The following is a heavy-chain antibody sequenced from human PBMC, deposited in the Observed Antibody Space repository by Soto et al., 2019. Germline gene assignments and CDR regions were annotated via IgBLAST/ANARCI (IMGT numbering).Heavy chain of an antibody. J-gene: IGHJ4*02. V-gene: IGHV1-3*01. CDR3: ARARSRDFDY. D-gene: IGHD1-26*01. CDR1: GYTFTSYA. CDR2: INAGNGKT. Sequence: ASVKVSGKASGYTFTSYAMHWVRQAPGQRLEWMGWINAGNGKTKYSQKFQGRVTITRDISASTAYMELSSLRSEDTAVYYCARARSRDFDYWGQGTLVTVSS.